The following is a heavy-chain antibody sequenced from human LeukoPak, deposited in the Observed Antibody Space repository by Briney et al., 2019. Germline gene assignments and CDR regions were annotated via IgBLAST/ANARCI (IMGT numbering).Heavy chain of an antibody. CDR3: ARVGCSSTSCYLPDY. J-gene: IGHJ4*02. V-gene: IGHV4-30-4*07. Sequence: SETLSLTCAVSGGSISSGGYSWSWIRQPPGKGLEWTGYIYYSGSTYYNPSLKSRVTISVDTSKNQFSLKLSSVTAADTAVYYCARVGCSSTSCYLPDYWGQGTLVTVSS. D-gene: IGHD2-2*01. CDR2: IYYSGST. CDR1: GGSISSGGYS.